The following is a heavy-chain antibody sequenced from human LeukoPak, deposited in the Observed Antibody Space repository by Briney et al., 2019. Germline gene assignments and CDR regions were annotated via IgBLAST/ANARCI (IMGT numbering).Heavy chain of an antibody. CDR1: GFNVSSNY. V-gene: IGHV3-53*01. Sequence: GGSLRLSCAASGFNVSSNYMSWVRQAPGKGLEWVLVIYSGGSTYYADSVKGRFTISRDNSKNTLNLQMNSLRAEDTAVYYCVRDDDRPDNGLDYWGQGTLVTVSS. J-gene: IGHJ4*02. D-gene: IGHD3-22*01. CDR3: VRDDDRPDNGLDY. CDR2: IYSGGST.